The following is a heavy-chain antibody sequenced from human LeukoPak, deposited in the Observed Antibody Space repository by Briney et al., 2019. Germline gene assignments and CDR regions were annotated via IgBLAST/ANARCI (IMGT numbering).Heavy chain of an antibody. V-gene: IGHV1-69*01. CDR3: ARSRVDTAMVNYYYYGMDV. Sequence: SVKVSCKASGGTFSSYVISWVRQAPGQGLEWMGGIIPIFGTANYAQKFQGRVTITADESTSTAYMELSSLRSEDTAVYYCARSRVDTAMVNYYYYGMDVWGKGTTVTVSS. CDR1: GGTFSSYV. CDR2: IIPIFGTA. D-gene: IGHD5-18*01. J-gene: IGHJ6*04.